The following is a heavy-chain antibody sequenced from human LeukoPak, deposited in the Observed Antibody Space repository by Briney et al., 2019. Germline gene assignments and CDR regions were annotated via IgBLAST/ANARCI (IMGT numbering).Heavy chain of an antibody. D-gene: IGHD1-26*01. V-gene: IGHV5-51*01. CDR2: IYPGDSGP. J-gene: IGHJ3*01. CDR3: GMSGDRVPLQDDVFDV. Sequence: GESLKISCKVSGYSFTSYCIGWVRPLPGKGLEWMGIIYPGDSGPTYSPSFQGQVTISVDKSINTAYLQWSSLQASDTAMYYCGMSGDRVPLQDDVFDVWGQGTMVTVST. CDR1: GYSFTSYC.